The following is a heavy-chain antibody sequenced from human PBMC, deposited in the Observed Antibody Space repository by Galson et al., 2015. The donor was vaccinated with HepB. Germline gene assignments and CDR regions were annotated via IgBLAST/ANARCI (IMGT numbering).Heavy chain of an antibody. D-gene: IGHD2-8*01. CDR3: ARHQHNGQLSFDF. CDR2: FYYSEST. J-gene: IGHJ4*02. CDR1: GGSVSLYY. Sequence: TVSGGSVSLYYWSWIRQPPGKRLEWIGYFYYSESTKYNPSLKSRVTISVDTSKNQFSLQLSSVTAADTAVYYCARHQHNGQLSFDFWGQGTLVTVSS. V-gene: IGHV4-59*08.